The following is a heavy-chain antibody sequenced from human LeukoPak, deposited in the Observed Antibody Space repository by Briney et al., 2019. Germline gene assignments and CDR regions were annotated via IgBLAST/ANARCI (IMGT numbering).Heavy chain of an antibody. CDR1: GGAVTSFY. Sequence: SETLSLTCSVSGGAVTSFYWSWIRQSPGKGLEWIGYFYYSGSTKYNPSLNSRVTMSGDTSKNQVSLKLRSVTAADTAMYYCARHRCASSVILDYWGQGDPVTVSS. V-gene: IGHV4-59*08. CDR3: ARHRCASSVILDY. J-gene: IGHJ4*02. D-gene: IGHD2-21*02. CDR2: FYYSGST.